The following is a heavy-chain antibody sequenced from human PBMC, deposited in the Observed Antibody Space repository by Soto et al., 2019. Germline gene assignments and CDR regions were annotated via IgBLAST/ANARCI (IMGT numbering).Heavy chain of an antibody. CDR2: ISNSGGST. CDR3: VKDLEKWLVQLGGLDT. D-gene: IGHD1-1*01. J-gene: IGHJ5*02. Sequence: RRLSCVASGFTLSSYFMTWVRQAPGKGLEWVSAISNSGGSTYYADSVKGRFTISRDNSHNTLYLQMNNLRAEDTARYYCVKDLEKWLVQLGGLDTWGQGAQVTVSS. CDR1: GFTLSSYF. V-gene: IGHV3-23*01.